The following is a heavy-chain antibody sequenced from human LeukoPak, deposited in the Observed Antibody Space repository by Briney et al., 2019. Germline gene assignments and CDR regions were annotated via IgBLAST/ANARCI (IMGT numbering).Heavy chain of an antibody. CDR2: ISYDGSNK. V-gene: IGHV3-30-3*01. CDR3: ARDIDY. CDR1: EFTFSSYA. J-gene: IGHJ4*02. Sequence: AGGSLRLSCAASEFTFSSYAMHWVRQAPGKGLEWVAVISYDGSNKYYADSVKGRFTISRDNSKNTLYLQMNSLRAEDTAVYYCARDIDYWGQGTLVTVSS.